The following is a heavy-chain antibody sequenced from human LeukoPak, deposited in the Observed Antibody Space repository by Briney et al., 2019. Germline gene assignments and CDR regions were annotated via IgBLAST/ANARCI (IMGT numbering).Heavy chain of an antibody. J-gene: IGHJ4*02. D-gene: IGHD3-9*01. V-gene: IGHV3-11*04. Sequence: NSGGSLRLSCAASGFSISDYYMSWIRQAPGKGLEWVAYISTSSSTISYGDSMKGRFTISRDNAENSLFLQMNSLRDEDTAVYYCARDPTGDILTGFFDYWGQGTLVTVSS. CDR2: ISTSSSTI. CDR1: GFSISDYY. CDR3: ARDPTGDILTGFFDY.